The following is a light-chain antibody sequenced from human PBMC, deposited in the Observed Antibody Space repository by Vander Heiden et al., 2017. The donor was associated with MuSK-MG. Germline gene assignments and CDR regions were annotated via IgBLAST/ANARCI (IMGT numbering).Light chain of an antibody. CDR3: QHSDGSNPWV. Sequence: NFMLTQPQSVSESPGKTVTISCTGSSGSIASNYVQWYQQRPGSAHTTGIEVVNQRPSGVPERFSGSTDCSSKYASTNTSGLKTEGDADDYYQHSDGSNPWVFGGGTKLTVL. CDR2: VVN. J-gene: IGLJ3*02. V-gene: IGLV6-57*02. CDR1: SGSIASNY.